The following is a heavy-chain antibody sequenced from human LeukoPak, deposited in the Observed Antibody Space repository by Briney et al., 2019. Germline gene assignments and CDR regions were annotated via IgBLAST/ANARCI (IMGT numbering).Heavy chain of an antibody. CDR1: GGSITSGDYY. D-gene: IGHD5-12*01. J-gene: IGHJ5*02. Sequence: SETLSLTCTVSGGSITSGDYYWSWIRQPPGKGLERIGYIYYSGSTYYNPSLQSRVSISVDTSKTQFSLKLRSVTAADTALYYCARQYSGYDLWFDPWGQGALVTVSS. CDR2: IYYSGST. CDR3: ARQYSGYDLWFDP. V-gene: IGHV4-30-4*01.